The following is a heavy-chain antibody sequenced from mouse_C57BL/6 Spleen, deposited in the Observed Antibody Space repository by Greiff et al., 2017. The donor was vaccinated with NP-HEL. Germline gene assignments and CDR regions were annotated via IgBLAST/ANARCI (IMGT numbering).Heavy chain of an antibody. Sequence: LQESGAELVKPGASVKISCKASGYAFSSYWMNWVKQRPGKGLEWIGQIYPGDGDTNYNGKFKGKATLTADKSSSTAYMQLSSLTSEDSAVYFCARGSSITTVVPDYWGQGTTLTVSS. CDR3: ARGSSITTVVPDY. J-gene: IGHJ2*01. V-gene: IGHV1-80*01. CDR2: IYPGDGDT. D-gene: IGHD1-1*01. CDR1: GYAFSSYW.